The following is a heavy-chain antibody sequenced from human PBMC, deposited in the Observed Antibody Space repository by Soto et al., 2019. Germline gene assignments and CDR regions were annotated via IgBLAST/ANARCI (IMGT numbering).Heavy chain of an antibody. CDR3: ARYFDWLGPFDY. CDR2: IYYSGST. J-gene: IGHJ4*02. V-gene: IGHV4-59*08. Sequence: SETLSLTCTVSGGXISSYYWSWIRQPPGKGLEWIGYIYYSGSTNYNPSLKSRVTISVDTSKNQFSLKLSSVTAADTAVYYCARYFDWLGPFDYWGQGTLVTVSS. D-gene: IGHD3-9*01. CDR1: GGXISSYY.